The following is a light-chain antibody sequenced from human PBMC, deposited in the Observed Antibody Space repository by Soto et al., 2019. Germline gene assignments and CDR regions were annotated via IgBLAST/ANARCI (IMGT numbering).Light chain of an antibody. CDR3: QHYNSYSEA. CDR2: KAS. V-gene: IGKV1-5*03. CDR1: QSISIW. Sequence: IQMTHSPSTLSASVLYRVTITCLSSQSISIWLAWYQQKPGKAPKLLIYKASSLESGVPSRFSGSGSGTEFTLTISSLQPDDFATYYCQHYNSYSEAFGQGTKVDI. J-gene: IGKJ1*01.